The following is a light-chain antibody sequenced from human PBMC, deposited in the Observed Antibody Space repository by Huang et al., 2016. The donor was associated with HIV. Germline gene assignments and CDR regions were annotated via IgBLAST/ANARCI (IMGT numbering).Light chain of an antibody. V-gene: IGKV3-20*01. CDR1: QSISSSF. CDR3: HQYGSSPPNT. J-gene: IGKJ2*01. Sequence: IVLTQSPGTLSLSPGARATLSCRASQSISSSFLAWFQQKPGQAPRLLIYSASSRAADIPDRCGGSGSGTDFTLTINRLEPEDSAVYYCHQYGSSPPNTFGQGTKLEIK. CDR2: SAS.